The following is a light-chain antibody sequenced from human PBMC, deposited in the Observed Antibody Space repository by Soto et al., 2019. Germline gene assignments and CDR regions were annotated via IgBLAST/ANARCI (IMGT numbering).Light chain of an antibody. CDR3: QSYDSSLSGVV. Sequence: QSVLTQPPSVSGASGQRVTISCTGSSSNIGAGYDVHWYQQLPGTAPKLLIYGNSNRPSGVPDRFSGSKSGTSASLAITGLQAEDEAEYYYQSYDSSLSGVVFGGGTKLTVL. CDR2: GNS. V-gene: IGLV1-40*01. J-gene: IGLJ2*01. CDR1: SSNIGAGYD.